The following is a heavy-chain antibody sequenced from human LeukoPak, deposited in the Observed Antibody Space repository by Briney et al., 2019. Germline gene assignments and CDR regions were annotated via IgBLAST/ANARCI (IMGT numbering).Heavy chain of an antibody. J-gene: IGHJ4*02. CDR3: TTDAAPYCAEGVCYTGGKFDS. CDR2: MNRNNTGGTT. Sequence: GGTLRLSRAASVFTLSNAWVTWVPQAPGPELQKVSRMNRNNTGGTTDYAVPVKGRFNISRDDSKDTLYLQMYSLKTEDTAVYYCTTDAAPYCAEGVCYTGGKFDSWGQGTLVTVSS. V-gene: IGHV3-15*01. D-gene: IGHD2-8*01. CDR1: VFTLSNAW.